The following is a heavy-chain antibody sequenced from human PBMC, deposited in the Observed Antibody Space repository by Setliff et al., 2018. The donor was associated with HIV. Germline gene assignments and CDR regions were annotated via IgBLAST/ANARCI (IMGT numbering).Heavy chain of an antibody. Sequence: PSQTLSLTCAIAGGNVSSNSAAWNWIRQSPSRGLEWLGRTYYRSKWFNEYAMSVKSRIIIYTDTSKNHFSLQLKSVTSDDTAVYFCARSDVGWFDPWGQGTLVTVSS. J-gene: IGHJ5*02. CDR1: GGNVSSNSAA. V-gene: IGHV6-1*01. CDR2: TYYRSKWFN. CDR3: ARSDVGWFDP.